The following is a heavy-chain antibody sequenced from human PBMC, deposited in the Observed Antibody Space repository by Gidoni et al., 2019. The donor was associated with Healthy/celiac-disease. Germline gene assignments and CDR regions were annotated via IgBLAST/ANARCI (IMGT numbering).Heavy chain of an antibody. CDR3: ASRYRTDAFDI. D-gene: IGHD5-18*01. CDR1: GYSFTSYW. CDR2: IYPGDSDT. V-gene: IGHV5-51*01. J-gene: IGHJ3*02. Sequence: EVQLVQSGAEVKTPGDSLKISRQGYGYSFTSYWIGWVRQMPGKGLEWMGIIYPGDSDTRYSPSFQGQVTISADKSISTAYLQWSSLKASDTAMYYCASRYRTDAFDIWGQGTMVTVSS.